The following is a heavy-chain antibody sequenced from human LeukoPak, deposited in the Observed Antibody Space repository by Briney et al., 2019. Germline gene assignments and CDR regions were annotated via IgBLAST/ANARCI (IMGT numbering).Heavy chain of an antibody. D-gene: IGHD3-9*01. V-gene: IGHV4-39*01. J-gene: IGHJ5*02. CDR2: INFSGSA. CDR3: ARHRSTFDWLNWFDG. Sequence: PSETLSLTCTVSGGSLNSNSYSWGWIRQPPGRGLEWIGSINFSGSADYNASLKSRVTISVDTSKNQFSLNLSSGTAADTAVYYCARHRSTFDWLNWFDGWGQGTLVTVSS. CDR1: GGSLNSNSYS.